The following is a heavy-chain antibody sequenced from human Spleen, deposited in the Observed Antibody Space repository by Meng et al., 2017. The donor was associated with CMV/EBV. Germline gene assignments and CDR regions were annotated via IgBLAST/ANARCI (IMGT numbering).Heavy chain of an antibody. V-gene: IGHV4-39*07. CDR2: IYYSGST. J-gene: IGHJ6*02. Sequence: SETLSLTCTVSGASISSSSYYWAWIRQPPGKGLEWIGGIYYSGSTYYNPSLESRVTISVDTSKNQFSLKLSSVTAADTAVYYCATEVLYYYYGMDVWGQGTTVTVSS. D-gene: IGHD2/OR15-2a*01. CDR3: ATEVLYYYYGMDV. CDR1: GASISSSSYY.